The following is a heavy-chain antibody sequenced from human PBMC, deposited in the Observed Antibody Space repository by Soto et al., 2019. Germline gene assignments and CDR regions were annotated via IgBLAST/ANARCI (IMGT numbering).Heavy chain of an antibody. CDR3: ARGVYGSGNYYTGPSAFDI. Sequence: QVQLEQSGAEVKKPRSSVKVSCKASGGTLSDHGVAWLRQAPGQGLEWMGGTIPVFNTAKYAQKFQGRVTVTADKFTNIAYMELSSLRSEDTAFYFCARGVYGSGNYYTGPSAFDILGQGTMVIVSS. J-gene: IGHJ3*02. D-gene: IGHD3-10*01. CDR1: GGTLSDHG. CDR2: TIPVFNTA. V-gene: IGHV1-69*06.